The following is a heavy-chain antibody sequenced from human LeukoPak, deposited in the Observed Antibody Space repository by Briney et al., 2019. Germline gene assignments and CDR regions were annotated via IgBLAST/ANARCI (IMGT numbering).Heavy chain of an antibody. CDR2: MNPNSGNT. CDR3: APESSREITESGFDP. V-gene: IGHV1-8*03. D-gene: IGHD1-14*01. CDR1: GYTFTTYD. Sequence: ASVKVSCKASGYTFTTYDINWVRQATGQGLEWMGWMNPNSGNTGYAQRFQGRVTITRNTSISTAYMELSSLRSEDTAVYYCAPESSREITESGFDPWGQGTLVTVSS. J-gene: IGHJ5*02.